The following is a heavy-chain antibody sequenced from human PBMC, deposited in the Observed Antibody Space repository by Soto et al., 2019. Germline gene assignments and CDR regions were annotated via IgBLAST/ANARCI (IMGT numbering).Heavy chain of an antibody. CDR1: GGTFSSYA. CDR3: ARSSIRYSSSSRFDY. Sequence: SVKVSCKASGGTFSSYAISWVRQAPGQGLEWMGGIIPIFGTANYAQKFQGRVTITADKSTSTAYMELSSLRSEDTAVYYCARSSIRYSSSSRFDYWGQGTLVTVSS. CDR2: IIPIFGTA. D-gene: IGHD6-6*01. V-gene: IGHV1-69*06. J-gene: IGHJ4*02.